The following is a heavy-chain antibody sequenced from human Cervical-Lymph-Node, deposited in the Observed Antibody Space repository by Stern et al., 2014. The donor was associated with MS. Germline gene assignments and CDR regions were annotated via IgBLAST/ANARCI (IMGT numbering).Heavy chain of an antibody. V-gene: IGHV1-2*06. Sequence: VQLVESGAEVKKPGASVKVSCKTAGYTFIGHFIHWVRQAPGQGLEWLGRINPKHGDTHSAQKFQGRVAMTTDTSTNTAYMELSRLTSDDTAVYYCARDHHFGSCGSWDYGMDVWGQGTTV. CDR3: ARDHHFGSCGSWDYGMDV. CDR1: GYTFIGHF. CDR2: INPKHGDT. D-gene: IGHD2-15*01. J-gene: IGHJ6*02.